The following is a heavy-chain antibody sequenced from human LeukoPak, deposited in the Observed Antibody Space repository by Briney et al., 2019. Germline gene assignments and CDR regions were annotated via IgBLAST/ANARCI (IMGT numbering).Heavy chain of an antibody. CDR1: SGSISTSNYY. CDR2: IFYSGST. Sequence: PSETLSLTCTVSSGSISTSNYYWGWVRQPPGKALEWIGNIFYSGSTYYSPSLKSRVTISLDPSRNQFSLKLNSVTAADTAVYYCARTLSRWDPFDYWGQGTLVIVSS. J-gene: IGHJ4*02. D-gene: IGHD1-26*01. V-gene: IGHV4-39*07. CDR3: ARTLSRWDPFDY.